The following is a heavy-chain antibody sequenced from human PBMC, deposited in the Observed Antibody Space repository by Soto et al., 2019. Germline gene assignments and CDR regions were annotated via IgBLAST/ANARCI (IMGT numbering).Heavy chain of an antibody. CDR2: IYKSATT. J-gene: IGHJ5*01. V-gene: IGHV4-30-4*01. CDR1: GDSTSTVDYF. Sequence: SETLSLTCSVSGDSTSTVDYFWAWIRQPPGRSLEYIGYIYKSATTYYNPSFESRVAISLDTSKSQFSLNVTSVTAADTAVYFCARGRYCLTGRCFPNWFDSWGQGTLVTVSS. CDR3: ARGRYCLTGRCFPNWFDS. D-gene: IGHD2-15*01.